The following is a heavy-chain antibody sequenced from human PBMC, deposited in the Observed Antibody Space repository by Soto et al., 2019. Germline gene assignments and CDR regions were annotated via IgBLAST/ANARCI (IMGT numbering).Heavy chain of an antibody. Sequence: GGSLRLSCAASGFTFSTYSANWVRQAPGKGLECISYISGSSSTIYYADSVQGRFTISRDNAKNSLYLQMNSLRDEDTAVYYCATVGRKYYYGSASYYNDAFDIWGQGTMVTVSS. V-gene: IGHV3-48*02. CDR1: GFTFSTYS. D-gene: IGHD3-10*01. CDR3: ATVGRKYYYGSASYYNDAFDI. J-gene: IGHJ3*02. CDR2: ISGSSSTI.